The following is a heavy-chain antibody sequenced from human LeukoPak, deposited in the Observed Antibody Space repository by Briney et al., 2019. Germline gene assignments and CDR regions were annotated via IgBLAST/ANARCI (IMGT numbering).Heavy chain of an antibody. V-gene: IGHV3-43*01. CDR3: AKAGMGATLYYGMDV. D-gene: IGHD1-26*01. Sequence: PGGSLRLSCAASGFTFINAWMSWVRQAPGQGLEWVSLISGDGGSTYYADSVKGRFTISRDNSKNSLYLQMNSLRTEDTALYYCAKAGMGATLYYGMDVWGQGTTVTVSS. J-gene: IGHJ6*02. CDR1: GFTFINAW. CDR2: ISGDGGST.